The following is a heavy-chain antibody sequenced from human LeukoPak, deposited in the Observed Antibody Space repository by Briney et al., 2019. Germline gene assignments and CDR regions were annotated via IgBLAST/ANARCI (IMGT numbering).Heavy chain of an antibody. V-gene: IGHV4-39*07. J-gene: IGHJ4*02. CDR3: ARVTGYMIEDYFDY. Sequence: PSETLSLTCAVSGGSLSSSSYYWGWIRQPPGKGLEWIGTIYYSGSTEYNPSLKSRVTISVDTSKKQFSLKLTSVTAADTAVYYCARVTGYMIEDYFDYWGQGTLVTVSS. CDR1: GGSLSSSSYY. CDR2: IYYSGST. D-gene: IGHD3-22*01.